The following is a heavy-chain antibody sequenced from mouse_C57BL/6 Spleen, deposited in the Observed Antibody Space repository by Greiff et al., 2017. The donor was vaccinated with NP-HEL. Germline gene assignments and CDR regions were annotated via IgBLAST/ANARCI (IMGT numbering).Heavy chain of an antibody. Sequence: QVQLKQSGAELVRPGASVKLSCKASGYTFTDYYINWVKQRPGQGLEWIARIYPGSGNTYYNEKFKGKATLTAEKSSSTAYMKLSSLTSEDSAVYFCARSYYYGSSYPYYFDYWGQGTTLTVSS. CDR3: ARSYYYGSSYPYYFDY. CDR1: GYTFTDYY. J-gene: IGHJ2*01. V-gene: IGHV1-76*01. CDR2: IYPGSGNT. D-gene: IGHD1-1*01.